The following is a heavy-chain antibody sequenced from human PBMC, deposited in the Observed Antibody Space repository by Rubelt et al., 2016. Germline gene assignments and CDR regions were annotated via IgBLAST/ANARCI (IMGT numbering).Heavy chain of an antibody. J-gene: IGHJ5*02. CDR3: ARSPRYDFEDNWFDP. CDR2: INPSGGST. Sequence: QVQLVQSGAEVKKPGASVKVSCKASGYTFTSYYMHWVRQAPGQGLEWMGIINPSGGSTSYAQKFQGRVTMTRETSTRTVYMELSSLRSEDTAVYYCARSPRYDFEDNWFDPWGQGTLVTVSS. CDR1: GYTFTSYY. V-gene: IGHV1-46*01. D-gene: IGHD3-3*01.